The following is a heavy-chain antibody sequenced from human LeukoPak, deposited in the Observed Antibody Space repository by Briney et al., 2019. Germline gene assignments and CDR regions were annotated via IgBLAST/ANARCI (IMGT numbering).Heavy chain of an antibody. CDR1: GFTFSSYA. Sequence: GGSLRLSCAASGFTFSSYAMSWVRQAPGKGLEWVSGISGSGDITHYADSVKGRFTISRDNSKNTLYLQMNSLRDEDTAVYYCAREWGRIAVAGGPGYWGQGTLVTVSS. V-gene: IGHV3-23*01. D-gene: IGHD6-19*01. CDR2: ISGSGDIT. CDR3: AREWGRIAVAGGPGY. J-gene: IGHJ4*02.